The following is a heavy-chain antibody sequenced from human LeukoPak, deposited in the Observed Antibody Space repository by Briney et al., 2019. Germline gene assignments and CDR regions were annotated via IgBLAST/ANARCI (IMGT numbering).Heavy chain of an antibody. D-gene: IGHD3-10*01. Sequence: GGALRLSCAASGFTFSSYAMHWVRQAPGKGLEWVAVISYDGSNKYYADSVKGRFTISRDNAKKSLYLQMNSLRAEDTAMYYCTRERPYNYGSGALLYYFDSWGLGTLVTVSS. V-gene: IGHV3-30-3*01. CDR2: ISYDGSNK. CDR3: TRERPYNYGSGALLYYFDS. CDR1: GFTFSSYA. J-gene: IGHJ4*02.